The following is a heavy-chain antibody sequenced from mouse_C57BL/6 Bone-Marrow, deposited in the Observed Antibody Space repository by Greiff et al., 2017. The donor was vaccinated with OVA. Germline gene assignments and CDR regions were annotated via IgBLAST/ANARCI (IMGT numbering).Heavy chain of an antibody. Sequence: DVHLVESGGGLVQPGGSLKLSCAASGFTFSDYYMYWVRQTPEKGLEWVAYISNGGGSSYYPDTVQGRFTISRDNAKNTLYLQMSRLKSEDTAMYYCARGGYYAPFAYWGQGTLVTVSA. D-gene: IGHD2-3*01. V-gene: IGHV5-12*01. CDR1: GFTFSDYY. J-gene: IGHJ3*01. CDR2: ISNGGGSS. CDR3: ARGGYYAPFAY.